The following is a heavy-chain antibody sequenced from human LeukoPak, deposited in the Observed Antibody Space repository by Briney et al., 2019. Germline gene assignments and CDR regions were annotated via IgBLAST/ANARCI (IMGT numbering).Heavy chain of an antibody. Sequence: GGSLRLSCGASGFTFSSAWMNWVRQAPGKGLEWVGHVKSKVDGGAPVYAAPVKGRFTISRDDSRNTLYLQMDSLKIEDTAVYYCTTDRYYDNSELQFQHWGQGTLVTVSS. V-gene: IGHV3-15*07. D-gene: IGHD3-22*01. CDR3: TTDRYYDNSELQFQH. J-gene: IGHJ1*01. CDR1: GFTFSSAW. CDR2: VKSKVDGGAP.